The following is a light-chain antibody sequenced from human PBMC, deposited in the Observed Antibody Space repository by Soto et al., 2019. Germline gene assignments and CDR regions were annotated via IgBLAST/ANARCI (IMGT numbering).Light chain of an antibody. V-gene: IGKV1-12*01. Sequence: DIQMTQSPSSVSASVGDRVTITCRASQGISSWLAWYQQKPGKAPKLLIYAASSLQSGVPSRFSVSVTWTDFTLTVRSLQPHDFATYYCQQANRFPITFGQGARLEIK. J-gene: IGKJ5*01. CDR1: QGISSW. CDR3: QQANRFPIT. CDR2: AAS.